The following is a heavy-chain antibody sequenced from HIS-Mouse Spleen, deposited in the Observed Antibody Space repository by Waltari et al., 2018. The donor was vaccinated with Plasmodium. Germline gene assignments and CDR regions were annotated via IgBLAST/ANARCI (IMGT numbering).Heavy chain of an antibody. CDR3: ARVGRRIWAAFDI. J-gene: IGHJ3*02. CDR1: GGAISSYY. V-gene: IGHV4-59*01. CDR2: IYYHGGT. D-gene: IGHD1-26*01. Sequence: QVQLQESGPGLVKPSETLSPTCTVSGGAISSYYWSWIRQPPGEGLEWIGYIYYHGGTKYNPTLQNRVTISVETSKNHFSLKLSSVTAADTAVYYCARVGRRIWAAFDIWGQGTMVTVSS.